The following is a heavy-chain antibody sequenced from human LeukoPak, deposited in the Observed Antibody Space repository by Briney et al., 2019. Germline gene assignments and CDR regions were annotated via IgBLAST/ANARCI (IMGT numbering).Heavy chain of an antibody. V-gene: IGHV3-21*01. CDR1: GFTFGSYT. D-gene: IGHD1-1*01. CDR3: ARALTTLTYEGY. CDR2: ISGSNSYI. Sequence: PGGSLRLSCAASGFTFGSYTMQGIRQAPVKGLEWVSSISGSNSYIFYADSVKGRFTVSRDNAKDSLYLQMNSLRAEDTAVYYCARALTTLTYEGYWGQGTLVTVSS. J-gene: IGHJ4*02.